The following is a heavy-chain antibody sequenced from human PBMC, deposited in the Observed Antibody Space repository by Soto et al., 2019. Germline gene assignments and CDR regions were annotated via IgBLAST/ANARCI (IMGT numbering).Heavy chain of an antibody. Sequence: QVQLQQWGAGLLKPSETLSLTCAVYGGSFSAYYWSWIRQPPGKGLEWIGEINHSGSTTYNPSLKSRVTIPVHRSKNQFSLKLSSVTAADTALYYCARGVGYAGVDYWGQGTLVTVSS. CDR3: ARGVGYAGVDY. J-gene: IGHJ4*02. D-gene: IGHD5-12*01. V-gene: IGHV4-34*01. CDR1: GGSFSAYY. CDR2: INHSGST.